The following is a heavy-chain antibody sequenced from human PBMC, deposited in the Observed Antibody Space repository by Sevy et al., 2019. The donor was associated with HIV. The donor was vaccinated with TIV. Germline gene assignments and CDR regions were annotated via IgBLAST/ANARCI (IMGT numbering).Heavy chain of an antibody. D-gene: IGHD3-10*01. Sequence: WGSLRLSCAASGFTFDDYGMSWVRQAPGKGLEWVSGINWNGGSTGYADSVKGRFTISRDNAKNSLYLQMNSLRAEDTALYYCARRGITMVRGVLAYYYYMDVWGKGTTVTVSS. CDR1: GFTFDDYG. CDR3: ARRGITMVRGVLAYYYYMDV. CDR2: INWNGGST. J-gene: IGHJ6*03. V-gene: IGHV3-20*04.